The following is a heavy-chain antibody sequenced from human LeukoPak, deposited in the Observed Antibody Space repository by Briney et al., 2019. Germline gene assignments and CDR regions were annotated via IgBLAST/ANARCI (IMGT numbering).Heavy chain of an antibody. Sequence: PGGSLRLSCVGSGFTFSSYWMSWVRQAPGKGLAWVATIKYGGSQTYHVDSVKGRFTIARDDAKNSLFLQMSSLRVEDTAVYYCSRLKDDVTKFDYWGQGTLVTVSS. V-gene: IGHV3-7*01. CDR1: GFTFSSYW. CDR2: IKYGGSQT. CDR3: SRLKDDVTKFDY. J-gene: IGHJ4*02. D-gene: IGHD2-8*01.